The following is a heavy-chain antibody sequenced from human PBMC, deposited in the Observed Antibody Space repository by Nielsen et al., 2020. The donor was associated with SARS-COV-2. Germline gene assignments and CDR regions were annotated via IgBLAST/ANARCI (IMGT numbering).Heavy chain of an antibody. Sequence: ASVKVSCKASGYTFTAYAIHWVRQDPGQRLEWMGWINSDSGNTKYSQKFRGRVTMTEDTSSDTVYMELSSLRSEDTAVYYCATGGYGGNFDYWGQGTLVTVSS. J-gene: IGHJ4*02. V-gene: IGHV1-3*04. CDR1: GYTFTAYA. CDR3: ATGGYGGNFDY. CDR2: INSDSGNT. D-gene: IGHD4-23*01.